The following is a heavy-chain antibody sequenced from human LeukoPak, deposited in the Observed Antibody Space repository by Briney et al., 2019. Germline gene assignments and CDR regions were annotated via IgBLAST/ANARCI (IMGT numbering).Heavy chain of an antibody. CDR3: ARSVDLILNWFDP. CDR2: FYYSGST. V-gene: IGHV4-59*01. CDR1: DGSISSYY. J-gene: IGHJ5*02. Sequence: SETLSLTCTVSDGSISSYYWSWIRQPPGKGLEWIGYFYYSGSTNYNPSLKSRVTISVDTSKNQFSLKLSSVTAADTAVYYCARSVDLILNWFDPWGQGTLVTVSS. D-gene: IGHD3/OR15-3a*01.